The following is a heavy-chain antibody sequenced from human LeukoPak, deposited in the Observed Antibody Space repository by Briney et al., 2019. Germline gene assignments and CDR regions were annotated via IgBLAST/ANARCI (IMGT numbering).Heavy chain of an antibody. D-gene: IGHD2-2*02. CDR2: ISTDNGNT. CDR1: GYSFTTYG. V-gene: IGHV1-18*01. CDR3: ARGTPYCSSASCYNY. Sequence: ASVKVSCKASGYSFTTYGMTWVRQAPGQGLEWMGWISTDNGNTKYAQKLQGRVTMTRNTSISTAYMELINLQSDDTAVYYCARGTPYCSSASCYNYWGQGSLVTVSS. J-gene: IGHJ4*02.